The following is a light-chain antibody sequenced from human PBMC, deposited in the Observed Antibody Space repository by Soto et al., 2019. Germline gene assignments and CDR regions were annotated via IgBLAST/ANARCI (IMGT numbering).Light chain of an antibody. CDR2: EVS. V-gene: IGLV2-8*01. Sequence: QSALTQPPSASGSPGQSVTISCTGTSSDVGGYNYVSWYQQHPGKAPKLMIYEVSKRPSGVPERGSGSKSGNTASLTVAGLQAEDEADDYCSSYAGSNNLYVFGTGTKLTVL. J-gene: IGLJ1*01. CDR1: SSDVGGYNY. CDR3: SSYAGSNNLYV.